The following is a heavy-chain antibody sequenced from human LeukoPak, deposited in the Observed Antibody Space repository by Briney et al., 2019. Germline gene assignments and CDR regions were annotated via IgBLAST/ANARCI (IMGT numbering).Heavy chain of an antibody. CDR3: ARLHAGMGYYGMDV. Sequence: SETLSLTCTVSGVSISSYYWSWIRQPPGKGLEWIAYIYYSGSTNYNPSLKSRVTISVDTSKNQLSLKLSSVNAAATAVYYCARLHAGMGYYGMDVWGQGTTVTVSS. J-gene: IGHJ6*02. V-gene: IGHV4-59*12. CDR1: GVSISSYY. CDR2: IYYSGST.